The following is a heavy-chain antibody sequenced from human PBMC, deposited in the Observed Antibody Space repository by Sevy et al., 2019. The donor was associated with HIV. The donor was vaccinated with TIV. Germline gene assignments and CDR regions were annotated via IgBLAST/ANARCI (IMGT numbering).Heavy chain of an antibody. V-gene: IGHV3-30*18. CDR1: GFTFSSYA. D-gene: IGHD2-8*01. Sequence: GGSLRLSCAASGFTFSSYAMHWVRQAPGKGLEWVAVMSYDGSYKYYADSVKGRFTVSRDNSKNTQYLQMSSLSVGDTALYYCAKDSGGCNNGICYGGIDYWGQGTLVTVSS. CDR2: MSYDGSYK. J-gene: IGHJ4*02. CDR3: AKDSGGCNNGICYGGIDY.